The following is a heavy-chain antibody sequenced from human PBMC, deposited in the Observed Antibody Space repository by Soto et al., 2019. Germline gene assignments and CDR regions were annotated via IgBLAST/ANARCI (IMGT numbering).Heavy chain of an antibody. CDR2: INDDGSHT. D-gene: IGHD1-1*01. CDR1: GFTFSMYW. V-gene: IGHV3-74*01. Sequence: EVHLVESGGGLLQPGGSLRLSCAASGFTFSMYWMHWVRQVPGKGPEWVSRINDDGSHTNYADSVKGRFTISRDNAKNTLYLQMNDLRAEHPAVYYCTRGPRSTSTGTGAFWGQGTLVTVSS. CDR3: TRGPRSTSTGTGAF. J-gene: IGHJ4*02.